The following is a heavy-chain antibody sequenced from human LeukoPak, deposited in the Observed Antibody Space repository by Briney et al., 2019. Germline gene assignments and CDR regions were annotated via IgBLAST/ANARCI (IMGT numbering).Heavy chain of an antibody. V-gene: IGHV3-30*03. CDR2: ISSDGSNK. J-gene: IGHJ3*02. CDR1: GFTFNNYG. CDR3: ARDDTHSDTSGSFYDAFDI. D-gene: IGHD3-22*01. Sequence: GGSLRLSCAASGFTFNNYGMHWVRQAPGKGLYWVAVISSDGSNKYYTDSVKGRFTISRDNSKNTLYLQMNSLRAEDTAVYYCARDDTHSDTSGSFYDAFDIWGQGTMVTVSS.